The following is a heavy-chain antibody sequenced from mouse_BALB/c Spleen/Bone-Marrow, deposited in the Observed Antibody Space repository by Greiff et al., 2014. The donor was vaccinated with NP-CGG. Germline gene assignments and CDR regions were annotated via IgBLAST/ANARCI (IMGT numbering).Heavy chain of an antibody. CDR3: ASNYYGYAMDY. Sequence: VHVKQSGPELVKPGASVKISCKASGYSFTGYYMHWVKQSHVKSLEWIGRINPYNGATSYNQNFKDKASLTVDKSSSTAYMELHSLTSEDSAVYYCASNYYGYAMDYWGQGTSVTVSS. CDR1: GYSFTGYY. V-gene: IGHV1-31*01. J-gene: IGHJ4*01. D-gene: IGHD1-1*01. CDR2: INPYNGAT.